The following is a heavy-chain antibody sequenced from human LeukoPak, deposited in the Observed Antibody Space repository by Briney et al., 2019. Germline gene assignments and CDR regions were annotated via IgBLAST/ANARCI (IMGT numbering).Heavy chain of an antibody. D-gene: IGHD6-6*01. CDR2: IYHSGST. CDR3: ARGEASSSSSWFDP. Sequence: PPETLSLTCAVSGGSISSGGYSWSWIRQPPGKGLEWIGYIYHSGSTYYNPSLKSRVTISVDRSKNQFSLKLSSVTAADTAVYYCARGEASSSSSWFDPWGQGTLVTVSS. CDR1: GGSISSGGYS. V-gene: IGHV4-30-2*01. J-gene: IGHJ5*02.